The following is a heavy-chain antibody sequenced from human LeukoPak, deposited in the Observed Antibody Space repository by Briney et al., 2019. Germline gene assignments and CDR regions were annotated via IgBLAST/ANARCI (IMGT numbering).Heavy chain of an antibody. CDR2: ISSSGSTI. J-gene: IGHJ6*04. CDR1: GFTFSSYE. D-gene: IGHD3-10*02. CDR3: AELGITMIGGV. Sequence: GGSLRLSCAASGFTFSSYEMNWVRQAPGKGLEWVSYISSSGSTIYYADSVEGRFTISRDNAKNSLYLQLNSLRAEDTAVYYCAELGITMIGGVWGKGTTVTISS. V-gene: IGHV3-48*03.